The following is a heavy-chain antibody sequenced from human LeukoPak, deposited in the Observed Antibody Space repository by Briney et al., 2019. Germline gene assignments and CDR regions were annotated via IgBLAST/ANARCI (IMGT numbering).Heavy chain of an antibody. V-gene: IGHV3-66*01. Sequence: GGSLRLSCVASGFIISGNYMSWVRQAPGKGLEWLSVIYTGGTAAYTDSVRGRFTISRDTSKNTLYLQMNSLKTEDTAVYYCAKAARIAVAFDYWGQGTLVTVSS. CDR1: GFIISGNY. CDR2: IYTGGTA. J-gene: IGHJ4*02. CDR3: AKAARIAVAFDY. D-gene: IGHD6-19*01.